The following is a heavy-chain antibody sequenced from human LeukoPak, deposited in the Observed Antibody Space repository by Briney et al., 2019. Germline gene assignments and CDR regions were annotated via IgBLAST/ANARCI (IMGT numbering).Heavy chain of an antibody. V-gene: IGHV1-46*01. Sequence: ASVKVSCKASGYTFTSYYMHWVRQAPGQGLEWMGIINPSGGSTSYAQKFQGRVTMTRDTSTSTVYMELSSLRSEDTAVYYCARVISDSSGWYGPTDYWGQGTLVTVSS. D-gene: IGHD6-19*01. CDR3: ARVISDSSGWYGPTDY. J-gene: IGHJ4*02. CDR1: GYTFTSYY. CDR2: INPSGGST.